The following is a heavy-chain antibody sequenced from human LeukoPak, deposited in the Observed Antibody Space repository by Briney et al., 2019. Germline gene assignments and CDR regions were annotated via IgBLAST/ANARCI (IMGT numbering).Heavy chain of an antibody. CDR3: AKAPVTTCRGAYCYPFDY. CDR1: EFTFTSYS. Sequence: GGSLRLSCAASEFTFTSYSMNWVRQAPGKGLEWVSFISSSSYTIYYAASVKGRFTISRDNAKNSLYLQMNSLRAEDTAVYYCAKAPVTTCRGAYCYPFDYWGQGTLVTVSS. J-gene: IGHJ4*02. CDR2: ISSSSYTI. V-gene: IGHV3-48*01. D-gene: IGHD2-21*01.